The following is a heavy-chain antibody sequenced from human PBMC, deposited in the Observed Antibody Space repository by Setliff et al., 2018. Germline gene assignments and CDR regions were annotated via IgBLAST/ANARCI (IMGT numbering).Heavy chain of an antibody. D-gene: IGHD6-13*01. Sequence: GGSLRLSCAASGFTFTTYATHWVRQAPGKGLEWVTVISYEGSTKHYADSVKGRFTISRDNSKNILFLQMNSLRDEDAAVYYCAKDRPQQQQLIPWDWGQGTLVTVSS. V-gene: IGHV3-30*07. CDR3: AKDRPQQQQLIPWD. CDR2: ISYEGSTK. CDR1: GFTFTTYA. J-gene: IGHJ4*01.